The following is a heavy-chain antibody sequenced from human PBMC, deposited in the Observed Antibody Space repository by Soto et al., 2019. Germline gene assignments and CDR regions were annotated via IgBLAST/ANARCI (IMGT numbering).Heavy chain of an antibody. J-gene: IGHJ4*02. Sequence: SETLSLTCTVSGGSISSGGYYWSWIRQHPGKGLEWIGYNSGSTYYNPSLKSRVTISVDTSKNQFSLKLSSVTAADTAVYYCARGSTVAAILFDYWGQGTLVTVSS. CDR2: NSGST. D-gene: IGHD2-15*01. CDR1: GGSISSGGYY. CDR3: ARGSTVAAILFDY. V-gene: IGHV4-31*03.